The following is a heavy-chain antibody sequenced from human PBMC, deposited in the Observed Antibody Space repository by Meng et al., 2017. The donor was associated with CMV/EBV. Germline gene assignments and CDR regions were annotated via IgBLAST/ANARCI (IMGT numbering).Heavy chain of an antibody. CDR3: TRDSITRPWDYYYGMDV. Sequence: ASVKVSCKASGYTFTSYYMHWVRQAPGQGLEWMGIINPSGGSTSYAQKLQGRVTMTRDTSTSTVYMELSSLRSEDTAVYYCTRDSITRPWDYYYGMDVWGQGTTVTVSS. CDR1: GYTFTSYY. CDR2: INPSGGST. D-gene: IGHD3-16*01. V-gene: IGHV1-46*01. J-gene: IGHJ6*02.